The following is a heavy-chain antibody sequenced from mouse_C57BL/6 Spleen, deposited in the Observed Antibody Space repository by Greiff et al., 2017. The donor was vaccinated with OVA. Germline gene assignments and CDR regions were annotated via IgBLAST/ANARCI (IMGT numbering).Heavy chain of an antibody. V-gene: IGHV6-3*01. CDR2: IRLKSDNYAT. D-gene: IGHD4-1*01. J-gene: IGHJ2*01. CDR3: TGLGRWYFDY. Sequence: EVHLVESGGGLVQPGGSMKLSCVASGFTFSNYWMNWVRQSPEKGLEWVAQIRLKSDNYATHYAESVKGRFTISRDDSKSSVYLQMNNLRAEDTGIYYCTGLGRWYFDYWGQGTTLTVSS. CDR1: GFTFSNYW.